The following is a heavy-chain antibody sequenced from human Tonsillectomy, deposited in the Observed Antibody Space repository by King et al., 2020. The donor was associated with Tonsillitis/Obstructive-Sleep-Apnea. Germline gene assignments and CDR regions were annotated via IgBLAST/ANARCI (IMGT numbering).Heavy chain of an antibody. Sequence: QLVESGGGLVKPGGSLRLSCAASGFTFSDYYMSWIRQAPGKGLEWVSYISSSSSYTNYADSVKGRFTISRDNAKNSLYLQMNSLRAEDTAVYYCARDSCSSTSCSFGWFDPWGQGTLVTVSS. CDR3: ARDSCSSTSCSFGWFDP. CDR1: GFTFSDYY. D-gene: IGHD2-2*01. J-gene: IGHJ5*02. V-gene: IGHV3-11*05. CDR2: ISSSSSYT.